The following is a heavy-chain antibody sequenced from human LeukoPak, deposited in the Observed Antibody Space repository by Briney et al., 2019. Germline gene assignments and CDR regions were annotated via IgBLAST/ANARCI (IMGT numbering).Heavy chain of an antibody. CDR3: ARAIGIAGSY. V-gene: IGHV3-7*01. CDR1: GFTIGYYW. D-gene: IGHD1-20*01. Sequence: GGSLRLSCAASGFTIGYYWMTWVCQAPGKGLEWVANIKQDGSEKYYVNSVKGRFTISRDNAKNSVYLQMSSLRAEDTAAYYCARAIGIAGSYWGQGTLVTVSS. CDR2: IKQDGSEK. J-gene: IGHJ4*02.